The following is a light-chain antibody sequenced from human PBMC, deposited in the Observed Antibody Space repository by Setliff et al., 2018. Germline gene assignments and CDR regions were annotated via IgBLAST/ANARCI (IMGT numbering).Light chain of an antibody. CDR1: SNDVGGYNY. Sequence: QSALTQPASVSGSLGQSITISCTGTSNDVGGYNYVSWYKQHPGEAPQLMIYAVTKRPSGVSNRFSGSKSGKPASLTISGLQAEDEADYYCCSYVRGSAYVFGTGTKV. CDR2: AVT. J-gene: IGLJ1*01. CDR3: CSYVRGSAYV. V-gene: IGLV2-14*03.